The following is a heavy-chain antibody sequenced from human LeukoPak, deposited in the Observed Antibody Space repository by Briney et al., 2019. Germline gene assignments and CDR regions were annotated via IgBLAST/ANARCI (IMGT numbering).Heavy chain of an antibody. V-gene: IGHV4-34*01. D-gene: IGHD6-19*01. J-gene: IGHJ4*02. CDR2: INHSGST. Sequence: SETLSLTCAVYGGSFSGYYWSWIRQPPGKGLEWIGEINHSGSTNYNPSLKSRVTISVDKSKNQFSLKLSSVTAADTAVYYCARNGYSSGLVRHWGQGTLVTVSS. CDR3: ARNGYSSGLVRH. CDR1: GGSFSGYY.